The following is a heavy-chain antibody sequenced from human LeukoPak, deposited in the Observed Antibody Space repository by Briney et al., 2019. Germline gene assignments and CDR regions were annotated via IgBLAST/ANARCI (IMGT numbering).Heavy chain of an antibody. Sequence: ASVKVSCKASGYXFTGFYMHWVRQAPGQGLEWMGWINPNSGGTNYAQKFQGRVTMTRDTSISTAYMELSRLRSDDTAVYYCARDYGSGSYRYNWFDPWGQGTLVTVSS. CDR2: INPNSGGT. CDR3: ARDYGSGSYRYNWFDP. D-gene: IGHD3-10*01. J-gene: IGHJ5*02. V-gene: IGHV1-2*02. CDR1: GYXFTGFY.